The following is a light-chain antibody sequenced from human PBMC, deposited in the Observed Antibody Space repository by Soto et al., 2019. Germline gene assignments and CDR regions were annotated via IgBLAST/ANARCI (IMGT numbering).Light chain of an antibody. V-gene: IGLV2-14*01. CDR3: SSYTSGSTLVV. CDR1: SSDVGAYNY. J-gene: IGLJ2*01. Sequence: QSALTQPASVSGSPGQSITISCTGISSDVGAYNYVSWYQQHPGKAPRLMIYEVTNRPSGVSNRFSGSKSGNTASLTISGLRAEDEADYYCSSYTSGSTLVVFGGGTKLTVL. CDR2: EVT.